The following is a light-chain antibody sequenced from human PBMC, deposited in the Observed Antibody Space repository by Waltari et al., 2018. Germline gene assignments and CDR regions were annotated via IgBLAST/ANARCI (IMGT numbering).Light chain of an antibody. CDR3: NSYTSSSSL. Sequence: QSALTQPASVSGSPGKAITIPCTGTSSDVGGYGYVSWYQQHPGKAPKLIIYDVSNRPSGVSSRFSGSKFGNTASLTISGLQADDETDYYCNSYTSSSSLFGGGTRLTVL. CDR1: SSDVGGYGY. CDR2: DVS. V-gene: IGLV2-14*03. J-gene: IGLJ2*01.